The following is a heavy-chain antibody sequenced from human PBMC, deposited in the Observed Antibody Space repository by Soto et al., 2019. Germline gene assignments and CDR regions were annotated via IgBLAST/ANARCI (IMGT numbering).Heavy chain of an antibody. Sequence: PSETLSLTCTVSGGSISSYYWSWIRQPPGKGLEWIGYIYYSGSTNYNPSLKSRVTISVDTSKNQFSLKRSSVTAADTAVYYCARQSVPAAASTLIAGVWFDPWGQGTLVTVS. D-gene: IGHD6-13*01. CDR1: GGSISSYY. CDR3: ARQSVPAAASTLIAGVWFDP. CDR2: IYYSGST. J-gene: IGHJ5*02. V-gene: IGHV4-59*01.